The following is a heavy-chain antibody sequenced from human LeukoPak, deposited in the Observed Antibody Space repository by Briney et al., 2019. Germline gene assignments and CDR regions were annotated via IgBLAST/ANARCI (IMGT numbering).Heavy chain of an antibody. V-gene: IGHV3-30*04. CDR1: GFTFSTSV. Sequence: GRSLRLSCAASGFTFSTSVMHWVRQAPGKGLEWVTLISFDGSNKYYADSVKGRFTISRDNSKDRLYLQMNGLRPDDTAVYYCARGIYYDILTGPPDYWGQGTLVTVYS. J-gene: IGHJ4*02. CDR2: ISFDGSNK. CDR3: ARGIYYDILTGPPDY. D-gene: IGHD3-9*01.